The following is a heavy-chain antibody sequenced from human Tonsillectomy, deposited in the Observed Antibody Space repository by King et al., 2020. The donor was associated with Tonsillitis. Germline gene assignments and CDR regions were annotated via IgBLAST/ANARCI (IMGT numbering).Heavy chain of an antibody. J-gene: IGHJ3*01. CDR1: GGTFSTYG. Sequence: VQLVESGAEVKKPGSSVKVSCRASGGTFSTYGFSWVRQAPGQGLEWMGGIIPMFGTVNYPQRFQGRVTIIADADESTSTVYMELSSLTSEDTAVYYCARDGYCSGGYCYDAFDVWGQGTLVTVSS. CDR2: IIPMFGTV. D-gene: IGHD2-15*01. V-gene: IGHV1-69*01. CDR3: ARDGYCSGGYCYDAFDV.